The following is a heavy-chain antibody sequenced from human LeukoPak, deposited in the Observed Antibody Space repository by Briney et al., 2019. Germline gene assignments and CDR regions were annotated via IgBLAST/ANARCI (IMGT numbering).Heavy chain of an antibody. CDR2: IDSNSNFM. CDR1: GFTFGSYS. Sequence: PGGSLRLSCAASGFTFGSYSMTWVRQAPGKGLEWVSLIDSNSNFMNYADSVEGRFTISRDNAKKSLYLEMNSLRAEDTAVYYCAKDSHSWSRDYWGQGTLVTVSS. V-gene: IGHV3-21*01. D-gene: IGHD6-13*01. J-gene: IGHJ4*02. CDR3: AKDSHSWSRDY.